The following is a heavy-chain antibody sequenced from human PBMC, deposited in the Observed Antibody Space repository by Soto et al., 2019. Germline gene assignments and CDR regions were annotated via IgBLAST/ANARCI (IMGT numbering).Heavy chain of an antibody. CDR3: ARVEVPGFFDY. D-gene: IGHD2-2*01. V-gene: IGHV4-34*01. CDR2: INHSGST. J-gene: IGHJ4*02. Sequence: SETLSLTCAVYGGSFSGYYWSWIRQPPGKGLEWIGEINHSGSTNYNPSLKSRVTISVDTSKNQFSLQLDSVTPEDTAVYYCARVEVPGFFDYWGRGTLVTVSS. CDR1: GGSFSGYY.